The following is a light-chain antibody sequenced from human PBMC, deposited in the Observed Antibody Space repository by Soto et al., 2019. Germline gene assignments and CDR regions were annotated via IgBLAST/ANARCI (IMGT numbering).Light chain of an antibody. V-gene: IGKV1-5*01. CDR2: DAS. CDR3: QQYNHYWT. J-gene: IGKJ1*01. Sequence: DIQMTQSPSTLSASVGDRVTIPCRASQSISSWLAWYQQKPGKAPKVLIYDASSLESGVPSRFSGSGSGTEFSLTISSLQPDDFATYYCQQYNHYWTFGQGTKVDNK. CDR1: QSISSW.